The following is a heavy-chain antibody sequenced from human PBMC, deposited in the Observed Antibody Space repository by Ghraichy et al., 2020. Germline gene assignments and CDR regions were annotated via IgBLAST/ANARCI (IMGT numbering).Heavy chain of an antibody. CDR3: AKGFRHDFWNGYYTKSGGFDS. V-gene: IGHV3-23*01. CDR1: GFTFSSYA. J-gene: IGHJ5*01. Sequence: GGSLRLSCAASGFTFSSYAMSWVRQAPGKVLEWVSAISGSGGSTYYAASVKGRFTISRDNSKNTLYLLMNSLRAEDTAVYYCAKGFRHDFWNGYYTKSGGFDSWGQGTLVTVSS. D-gene: IGHD3-3*01. CDR2: ISGSGGST.